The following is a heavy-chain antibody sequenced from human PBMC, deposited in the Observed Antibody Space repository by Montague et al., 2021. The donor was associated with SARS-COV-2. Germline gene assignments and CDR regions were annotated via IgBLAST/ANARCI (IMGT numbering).Heavy chain of an antibody. CDR3: ARGNDDYVWGGLGPFDP. V-gene: IGHV3-53*04. J-gene: IGHJ5*02. D-gene: IGHD3-16*01. Sequence: SLRLSCAASGFTVSSNYMSWVRQAPGKGLEWVSVIYSGGSTYYADSVKGRFTISRHNSKNTLYLQMNSLRAEDTAVYYCARGNDDYVWGGLGPFDPWGQGTLVTVSS. CDR1: GFTVSSNY. CDR2: IYSGGST.